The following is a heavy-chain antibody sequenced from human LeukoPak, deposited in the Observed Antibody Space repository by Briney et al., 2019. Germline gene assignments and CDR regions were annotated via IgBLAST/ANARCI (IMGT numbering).Heavy chain of an antibody. V-gene: IGHV3-23*01. CDR2: ISDSGDST. CDR3: ARAKEFVFITTLDY. D-gene: IGHD3-22*01. Sequence: PGGSLRLSCAASGFTFSNYAMHWVRQAPGKGLEWVSLISDSGDSTYYADSVKGRFTISRDNSKNTLYLQMNSLRAEDTAVYYCARAKEFVFITTLDYWGQGTLVTVSS. CDR1: GFTFSNYA. J-gene: IGHJ4*02.